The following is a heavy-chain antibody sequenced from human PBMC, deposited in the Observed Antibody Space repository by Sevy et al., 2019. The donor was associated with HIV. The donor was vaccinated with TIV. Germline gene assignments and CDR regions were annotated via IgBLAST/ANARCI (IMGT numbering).Heavy chain of an antibody. CDR1: GFTVSSNY. CDR3: ARDRGQQLALAFDI. Sequence: GGSLRLSCAASGFTVSSNYMSWVRQAPGKGLEWVSVIYSGGSTYYADSVKGRFTISRHNSKNTLYLQMNSLRAEDTAVYYCARDRGQQLALAFDIWGQGTMVTVSS. CDR2: IYSGGST. D-gene: IGHD6-13*01. V-gene: IGHV3-53*04. J-gene: IGHJ3*02.